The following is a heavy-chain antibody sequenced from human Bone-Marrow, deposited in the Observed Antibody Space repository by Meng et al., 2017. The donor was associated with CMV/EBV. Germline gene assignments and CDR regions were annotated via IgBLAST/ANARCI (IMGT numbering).Heavy chain of an antibody. D-gene: IGHD3-3*01. J-gene: IGHJ4*02. Sequence: SETLSLTCTVSGGSISSSSYYWGWIRQPPGKGLEWIGSIYYSGSTYYNPSLKSRVTISVDTSKNPFSLKLSSVTAADTAVYYCASVWSGYFDYFDYWDQGTLVTVSS. CDR3: ASVWSGYFDYFDY. CDR1: GGSISSSSYY. CDR2: IYYSGST. V-gene: IGHV4-39*07.